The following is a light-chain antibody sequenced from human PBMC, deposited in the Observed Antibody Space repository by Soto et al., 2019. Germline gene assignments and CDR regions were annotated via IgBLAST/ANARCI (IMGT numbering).Light chain of an antibody. CDR2: GAS. CDR1: QGISSY. V-gene: IGKV1-9*01. J-gene: IGKJ1*01. CDR3: QQYNSWWT. Sequence: QLTQSPSSLSASVGDRVTITCRASQGISSYFAWYQQRPGKAPKLLIYGASTLQSGVPSRFSGSGSGTDFTLTISSLQPDDFATYYCQQYNSWWTFGQGTKVEIK.